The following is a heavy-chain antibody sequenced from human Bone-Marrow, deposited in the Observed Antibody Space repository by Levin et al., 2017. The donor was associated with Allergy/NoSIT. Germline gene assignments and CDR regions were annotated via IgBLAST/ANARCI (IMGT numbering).Heavy chain of an antibody. Sequence: GGSLRLSCAASGFTFSSYWMHWVRQAPGKGLVWVSRIKSDESSTSYADSVKGRFTISRDNAKNTLFLQMNSLRAEDTAVYSCARDYGSTSYLCNWFDYWGQGTLVTVSS. CDR2: IKSDESST. CDR1: GFTFSSYW. CDR3: ARDYGSTSYLCNWFDY. V-gene: IGHV3-74*01. D-gene: IGHD2-2*01. J-gene: IGHJ5*01.